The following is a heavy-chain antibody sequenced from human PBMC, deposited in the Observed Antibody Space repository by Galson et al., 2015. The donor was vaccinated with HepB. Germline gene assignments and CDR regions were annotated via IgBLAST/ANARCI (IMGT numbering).Heavy chain of an antibody. V-gene: IGHV1-69*04. Sequence: SVKVSCKASGGTFSSYAISWVRQAPGQGLEWMGRIIPILGIANYAQKFQGRVTITADKSTSTAYMELSSLRSEDTAVYYCARDLGYCSSTSCRYHYYYGMDVWGQGTTVTVSS. CDR2: IIPILGIA. CDR3: ARDLGYCSSTSCRYHYYYGMDV. D-gene: IGHD2-2*01. J-gene: IGHJ6*02. CDR1: GGTFSSYA.